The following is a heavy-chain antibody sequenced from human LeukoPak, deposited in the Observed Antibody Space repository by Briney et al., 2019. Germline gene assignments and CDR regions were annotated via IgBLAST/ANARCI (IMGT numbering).Heavy chain of an antibody. CDR1: GGSISSRNYY. Sequence: SETLSLTCSVSGGSISSRNYYWGWIRQPPGKKLEWIGSIYYSGSAYYNTSLNSRVTMSVDTSKNQFSLKLSSVTAVDTAVYYCARNQAVAGNHGAMDIWGQGTMVTVSS. J-gene: IGHJ3*02. CDR2: IYYSGSA. CDR3: ARNQAVAGNHGAMDI. V-gene: IGHV4-39*07. D-gene: IGHD6-19*01.